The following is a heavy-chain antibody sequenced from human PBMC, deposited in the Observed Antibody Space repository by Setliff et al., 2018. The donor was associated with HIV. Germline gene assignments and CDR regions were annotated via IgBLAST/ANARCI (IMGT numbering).Heavy chain of an antibody. D-gene: IGHD6-19*01. CDR1: GYTFSSYA. Sequence: ASVKVSCKASGYTFSSYAIHWVRQAPGQRLEWMGWINADNGDTTYSHNFQGRVTFTGDTSARTAYMDLSSLRSEDTAIYYCAKEGQWQVRTLNWFDPWGQGTLVTVSS. V-gene: IGHV1-3*01. CDR3: AKEGQWQVRTLNWFDP. J-gene: IGHJ5*02. CDR2: INADNGDT.